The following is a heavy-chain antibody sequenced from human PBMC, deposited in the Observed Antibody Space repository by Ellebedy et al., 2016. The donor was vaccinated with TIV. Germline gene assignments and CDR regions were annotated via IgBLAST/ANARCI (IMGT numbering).Heavy chain of an antibody. V-gene: IGHV3-23*01. CDR2: ISNTGSRT. CDR3: VLDAADNGGKLDY. D-gene: IGHD4-23*01. CDR1: GFTFSSFA. Sequence: GESLKISCAASGFTFSSFAMTWVRQAPGKGLEWVSTISNTGSRTYYADSVEGRFIISRDNSKRTLFLQMNSLRAEDTAVYYCVLDAADNGGKLDYWGQGTLVTVSS. J-gene: IGHJ4*02.